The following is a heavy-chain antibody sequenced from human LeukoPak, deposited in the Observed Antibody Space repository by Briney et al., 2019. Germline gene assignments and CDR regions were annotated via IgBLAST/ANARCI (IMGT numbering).Heavy chain of an antibody. CDR2: IWYDGSNK. Sequence: GGSLRLSCAASGFTFSAFGMHWVRQAPGKGLEWVAVIWYDGSNKYYAESVKGRFTISRDNSKNTLSLQMNSLRAEDMAMYYCAKDRVVTAIHDAFDIWGQGTMVTVSS. D-gene: IGHD2-21*02. CDR1: GFTFSAFG. CDR3: AKDRVVTAIHDAFDI. V-gene: IGHV3-33*06. J-gene: IGHJ3*02.